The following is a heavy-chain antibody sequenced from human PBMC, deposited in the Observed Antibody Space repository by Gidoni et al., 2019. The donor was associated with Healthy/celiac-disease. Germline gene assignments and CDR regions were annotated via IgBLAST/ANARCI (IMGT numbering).Heavy chain of an antibody. V-gene: IGHV3-49*03. J-gene: IGHJ4*02. CDR1: GFNFGDYA. D-gene: IGHD4-17*01. CDR2: IRSKAYGGTT. CDR3: TRELEHGDSSFDY. Sequence: EVQLVESGGGLVQPGRSLRLSCTASGFNFGDYAMSWFRQAPGKGLEWVGFIRSKAYGGTTEYAASVKGRFTISRDDSKSIAYLQMNSLKTEDTAVYYCTRELEHGDSSFDYWGQGTLVTVSS.